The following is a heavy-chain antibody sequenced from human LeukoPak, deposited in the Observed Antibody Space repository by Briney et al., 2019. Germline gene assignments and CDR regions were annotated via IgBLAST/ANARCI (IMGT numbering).Heavy chain of an antibody. J-gene: IGHJ4*02. V-gene: IGHV3-23*01. CDR2: ISGSGGST. CDR3: AKDRPDYDFWSGYYGPHFDY. D-gene: IGHD3-3*01. CDR1: GFTFSSYA. Sequence: AGGSLRLSCAASGFTFSSYAMSWVRQAPGKGLEWVSAISGSGGSTYYADSVKGRFTISRDNSKNTLYLQMNSLRAEDTAVYYCAKDRPDYDFWSGYYGPHFDYWGQGTLVTVSS.